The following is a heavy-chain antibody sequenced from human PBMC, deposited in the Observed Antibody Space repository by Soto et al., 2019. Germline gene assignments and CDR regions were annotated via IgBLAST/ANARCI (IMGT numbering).Heavy chain of an antibody. CDR2: IMPNSEKK. Sequence: GASGKVTCKDSGYTFTNFDVSWVRQAAGKGRDGMGLIMPNSEKKGYAQKFQGRVTMTTETSTSTAYLERRSRNSDYVCGFCVAGEGRVGVLVIDFWGQATLVAASS. D-gene: IGHD3-16*01. CDR1: GYTFTNFD. J-gene: IGHJ4*02. CDR3: AGEGRVGVLVIDF. V-gene: IGHV1-18*03.